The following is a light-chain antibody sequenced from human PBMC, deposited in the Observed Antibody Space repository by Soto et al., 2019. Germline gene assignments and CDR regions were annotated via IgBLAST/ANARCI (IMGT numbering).Light chain of an antibody. CDR2: EGS. Sequence: QSALTQPASVSGSPGQSITISCTGTSSDVGSYNLVSWYQQHPGKAPKLMIYEGSKRPSGVSNRFSGSKSGNTASLTISGLQAEDEVVFSCCSYAGSSLFVLGTGTRATVL. CDR3: CSYAGSSLFV. J-gene: IGLJ1*01. CDR1: SSDVGSYNL. V-gene: IGLV2-23*01.